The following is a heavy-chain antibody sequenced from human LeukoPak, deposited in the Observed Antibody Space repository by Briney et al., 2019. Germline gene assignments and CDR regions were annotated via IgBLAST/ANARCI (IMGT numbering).Heavy chain of an antibody. J-gene: IGHJ5*02. Sequence: GASVKVSCKASGYTFTSYYMHWVRQAPGQGLEWMGIINPSGGSTSYAQKFQGRVTMTRDISTTTVYMELSSLRSEDTAVYYCARGPHRRTYDRDNWFDPWGQGTLVTVSS. D-gene: IGHD3-3*01. CDR3: ARGPHRRTYDRDNWFDP. V-gene: IGHV1-46*01. CDR2: INPSGGST. CDR1: GYTFTSYY.